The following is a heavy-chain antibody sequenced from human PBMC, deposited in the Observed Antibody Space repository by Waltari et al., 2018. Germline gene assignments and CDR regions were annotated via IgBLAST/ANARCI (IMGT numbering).Heavy chain of an antibody. D-gene: IGHD3-10*01. CDR3: APLPGGSGQTFDY. V-gene: IGHV1-69-2*01. CDR1: GYTFMDYF. Sequence: EVELVQSGAEVKKPGATGKISCKASGYTFMDYFMHWVQQAHGKGLEWMGRIDPEYGQTVYSGKFQGRATITADPSTDTAYMELSSLTSGDTAVYYCAPLPGGSGQTFDYWGQGTLVTVSS. CDR2: IDPEYGQT. J-gene: IGHJ4*02.